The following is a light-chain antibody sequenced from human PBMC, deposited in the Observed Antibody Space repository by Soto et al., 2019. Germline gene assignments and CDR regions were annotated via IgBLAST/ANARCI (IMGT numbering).Light chain of an antibody. CDR3: HKDASSPLP. CDR1: QSVGSNY. J-gene: IGKJ5*01. CDR2: GAS. Sequence: EIVLTQSPGTLSLSPGERATLSCRASQSVGSNYLAWYQQTPGQAPRLLIHGASTRATGIPDRFSGSGSGTDFTLTLSRLESEDSAVYYCHKDASSPLPFGQGTRLEIK. V-gene: IGKV3-20*01.